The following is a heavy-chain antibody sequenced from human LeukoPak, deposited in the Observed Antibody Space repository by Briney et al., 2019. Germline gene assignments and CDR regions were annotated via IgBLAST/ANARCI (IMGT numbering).Heavy chain of an antibody. Sequence: PGGSLRLSCAASGFTFSSYGMSWVRQAPGKGLEWVSAISGSGGSTYYADSVKGRFTISRDNSKNTLYLQMNSLRVEDTAVYYCARAPYYGSGDYWGQGTLVTVSS. CDR2: ISGSGGST. D-gene: IGHD3-10*01. J-gene: IGHJ4*02. CDR1: GFTFSSYG. CDR3: ARAPYYGSGDY. V-gene: IGHV3-23*01.